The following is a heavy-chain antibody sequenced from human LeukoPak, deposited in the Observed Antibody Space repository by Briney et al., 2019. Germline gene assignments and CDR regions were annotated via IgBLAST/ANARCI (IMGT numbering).Heavy chain of an antibody. V-gene: IGHV7-4-1*02. CDR2: INTNTGNS. Sequence: GASVKVSCKASGYRFTSYAMNWVRQAPGQGLEWMGWINTNTGNSTYAQGFTGRYVFSLDTSVSTAYLQISSLKAEDTAVYYCARGRGGSTLYCYYYMDVWGKGTTVTVSS. J-gene: IGHJ6*03. D-gene: IGHD6-13*01. CDR3: ARGRGGSTLYCYYYMDV. CDR1: GYRFTSYA.